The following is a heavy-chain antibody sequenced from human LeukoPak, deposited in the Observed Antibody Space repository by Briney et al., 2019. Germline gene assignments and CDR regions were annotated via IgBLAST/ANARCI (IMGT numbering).Heavy chain of an antibody. J-gene: IGHJ5*02. CDR3: AREFRDDDILTGYKYNWFDP. CDR2: IYYSGST. V-gene: IGHV4-39*07. D-gene: IGHD3-9*01. CDR1: GGSISSSSYY. Sequence: SETLSLTCTVSGGSISSSSYYWGWIRQPPGKGLEWIGSIYYSGSTYYNPSLKSRVTISVDTSKNQFSLKLSSVTAADTAVYYCAREFRDDDILTGYKYNWFDPWGQGTLVTVSS.